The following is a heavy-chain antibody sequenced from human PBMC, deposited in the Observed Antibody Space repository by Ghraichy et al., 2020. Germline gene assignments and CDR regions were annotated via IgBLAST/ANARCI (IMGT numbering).Heavy chain of an antibody. V-gene: IGHV1-69*13. D-gene: IGHD4-17*01. CDR1: GDTFSSYA. J-gene: IGHJ5*02. CDR3: ASGGDYGDYDNWFDP. CDR2: IIPIFGTA. Sequence: SVKVSCKASGDTFSSYAISWVRQAPGQGLECMGGIIPIFGTANYAQKFQGRVTITADESTSTAYMELSSLRSEDTAVYYCASGGDYGDYDNWFDPWGQGTLVTVSS.